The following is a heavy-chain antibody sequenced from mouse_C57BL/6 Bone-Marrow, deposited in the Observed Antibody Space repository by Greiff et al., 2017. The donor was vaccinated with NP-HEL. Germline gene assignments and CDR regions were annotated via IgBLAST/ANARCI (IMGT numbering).Heavy chain of an antibody. CDR1: GYTFTSYS. D-gene: IGHD1-1*01. J-gene: IGHJ1*03. V-gene: IGHV1-4*01. Sequence: VQLQQSGAELARPGASVKMSCKASGYTFTSYSMHWVKQRPGQGLEWIGYINPNSGYTKYNQKFKDKATLTADKSSSTAYMQLSSLTSEDSAVYYSARCLLLRRVWGTGTTVTVST. CDR3: ARCLLLRRV. CDR2: INPNSGYT.